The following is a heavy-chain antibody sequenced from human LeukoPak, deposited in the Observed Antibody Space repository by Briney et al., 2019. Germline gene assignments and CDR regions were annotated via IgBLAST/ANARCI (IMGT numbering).Heavy chain of an antibody. Sequence: ASLKVSCKASGYTFTSYDINWVRQATGQGLEWMGWMNPNSGNTGYAQKFQGRVTITRNTSISTAYMELSSLRSEDTAVYYCARAGGSSPSYYYMDVWGKGTTVTVSS. CDR1: GYTFTSYD. D-gene: IGHD3-16*01. J-gene: IGHJ6*03. CDR3: ARAGGSSPSYYYMDV. V-gene: IGHV1-8*03. CDR2: MNPNSGNT.